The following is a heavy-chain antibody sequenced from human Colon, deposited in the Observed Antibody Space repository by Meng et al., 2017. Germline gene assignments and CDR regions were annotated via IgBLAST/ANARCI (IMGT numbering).Heavy chain of an antibody. CDR2: IKQDGSEE. CDR1: GLTFSNYW. CDR3: ARAPRYCSGGSCYSSYFQY. J-gene: IGHJ1*01. D-gene: IGHD2-15*01. Sequence: GESPKISCAASGLTFSNYWMSWVRQAPGKGLEWVVNIKQDGSEEYYVDSVKGRFTISRDNAKNSLYLQLDNLRAEDTAFYYCARAPRYCSGGSCYSSYFQYWGQGTLVTVSS. V-gene: IGHV3-7*01.